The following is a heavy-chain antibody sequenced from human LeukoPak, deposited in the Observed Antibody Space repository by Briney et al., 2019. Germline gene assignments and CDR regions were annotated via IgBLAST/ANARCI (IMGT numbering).Heavy chain of an antibody. CDR2: IYYSGST. V-gene: IGHV4-31*03. Sequence: SETLSLTCTVSGGSISSGGYYWSWIRQRPGKGLGWIGYIYYSGSTYYNPSLKSRVTISVDTSKNQFSLKLSSVTAADTAVYYCAMDYGDYVDYYYGMDVWGQGTTVTVSS. CDR1: GGSISSGGYY. D-gene: IGHD4-17*01. J-gene: IGHJ6*02. CDR3: AMDYGDYVDYYYGMDV.